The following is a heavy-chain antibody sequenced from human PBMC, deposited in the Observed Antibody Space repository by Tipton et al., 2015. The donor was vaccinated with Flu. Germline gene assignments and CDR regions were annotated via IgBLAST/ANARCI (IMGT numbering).Heavy chain of an antibody. CDR2: IYYSGST. D-gene: IGHD3-3*01. CDR3: ARSHLEWLLLRNYMDV. J-gene: IGHJ6*03. Sequence: TLSLTCTVSGGSISSYYWSWIRQPPGKGLEWIGYIYYSGSTNYNPSLKSRVTISVDTSKNQFSLKLSSVTAADTAVYYCARSHLEWLLLRNYMDVWGKGTTVTVSS. CDR1: GGSISSYY. V-gene: IGHV4-59*01.